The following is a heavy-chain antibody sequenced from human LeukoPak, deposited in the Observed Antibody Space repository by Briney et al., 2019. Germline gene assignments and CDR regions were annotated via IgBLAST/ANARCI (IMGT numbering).Heavy chain of an antibody. J-gene: IGHJ3*02. CDR2: FSYSGST. D-gene: IGHD3-16*01. CDR3: ARGERLGPDI. V-gene: IGHV4-59*01. CDR1: GGSISRFY. Sequence: PSETLSLTCTVSGGSISRFYWSWIRQPPGKGLEWIGYFSYSGSTNYNPSLKGRVTISVDTSNNQFSLKLTSVTAADTALYYCARGERLGPDIWGQGTMVTVSS.